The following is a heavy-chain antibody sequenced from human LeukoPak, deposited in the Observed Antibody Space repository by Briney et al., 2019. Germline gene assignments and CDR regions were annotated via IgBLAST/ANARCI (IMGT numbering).Heavy chain of an antibody. Sequence: GGSLRLSCAASGFTFSSYAMHWVRQAPGKGLEYVSAISSNGGSTYYANSVKGRFTISRDNSKNTLYLQMGSLRAEDMAVYYCAGSLGYCTSNVCYLKYWGQGTLVTVSS. V-gene: IGHV3-64*01. D-gene: IGHD2-8*01. J-gene: IGHJ4*02. CDR2: ISSNGGST. CDR3: AGSLGYCTSNVCYLKY. CDR1: GFTFSSYA.